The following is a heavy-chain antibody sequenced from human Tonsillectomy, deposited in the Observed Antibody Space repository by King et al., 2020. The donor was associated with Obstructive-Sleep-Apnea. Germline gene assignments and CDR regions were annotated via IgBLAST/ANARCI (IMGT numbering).Heavy chain of an antibody. CDR1: GGSISSYY. CDR2: IYYSGST. D-gene: IGHD6-19*01. Sequence: QLQESGPGLVKPSETLSLTCTVSGGSISSYYWSWIRQPPGKGLEWIGYIYYSGSTNYNPSLKSRVTISVDTSKNQFSLKLSSVTAADTAVYYCASHPPEDIAVAAYFDYWGQGTLVTVSS. CDR3: ASHPPEDIAVAAYFDY. J-gene: IGHJ4*02. V-gene: IGHV4-59*01.